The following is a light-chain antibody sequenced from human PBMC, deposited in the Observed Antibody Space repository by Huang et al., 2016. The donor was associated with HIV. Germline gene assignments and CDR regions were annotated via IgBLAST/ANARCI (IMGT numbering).Light chain of an antibody. CDR3: QQYNSYSWT. CDR2: KSS. J-gene: IGKJ1*01. CDR1: QSISYW. Sequence: DIQMTQSPSTLSASVGDSVTFTVRASQSISYWLAWFQQKPGKAPYLLIYKSSTLQSGVPSRFSGSGSGTEFTLTISSLQPDDFATYYCQQYNSYSWTFGQGTKVEIK. V-gene: IGKV1-5*03.